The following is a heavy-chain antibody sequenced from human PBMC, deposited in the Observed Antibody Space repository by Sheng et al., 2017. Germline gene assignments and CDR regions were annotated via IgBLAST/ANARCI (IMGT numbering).Heavy chain of an antibody. J-gene: IGHJ4*02. CDR1: GYSISSGYY. CDR2: IYHSGST. Sequence: QVQLQESGPGLVKPSETLSLTCTVSGYSISSGYYWGWIRQPPGKGLEWIGSIYHSGSTYYNPSLKSRVTISVDTSKNQFSLKLSSVTAADTAVYYCARDSSGHHLSWGQGTLVTVSS. CDR3: ARDSSGHHLS. V-gene: IGHV4-38-2*02. D-gene: IGHD3-22*01.